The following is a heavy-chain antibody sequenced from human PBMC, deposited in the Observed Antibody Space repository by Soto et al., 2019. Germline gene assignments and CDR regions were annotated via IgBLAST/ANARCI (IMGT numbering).Heavy chain of an antibody. CDR3: TPSNYYDTSGYLNWYFDL. CDR2: IYWDDDK. D-gene: IGHD3-22*01. V-gene: IGHV2-5*02. CDR1: GFSLSTSGVG. Sequence: QITLKESGPTLVKPTQTLTLTCTFSGFSLSTSGVGVGWIRQPPGKALEWLALIYWDDDKRYSPSLKSRLTITKDTSKNQVVLTMTNMDPADTATYYRTPSNYYDTSGYLNWYFDLWGRGTLVTVSS. J-gene: IGHJ2*01.